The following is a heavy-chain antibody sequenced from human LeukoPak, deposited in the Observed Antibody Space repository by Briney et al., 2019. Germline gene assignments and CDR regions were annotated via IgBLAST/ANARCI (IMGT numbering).Heavy chain of an antibody. CDR3: ARQAYCSSTSCYPFDY. D-gene: IGHD2-2*01. CDR2: ISYSGNT. V-gene: IGHV4-59*08. J-gene: IGHJ4*02. CDR1: RGSISSEY. Sequence: SETLSLTCTVSRGSISSEYWSWIRQPPGRGLEWIGYISYSGNTNYNPSLKSRVTISVDTSKNQFSLKLGSVTAADTAAYYCARQAYCSSTSCYPFDYLGQGTLVTVSS.